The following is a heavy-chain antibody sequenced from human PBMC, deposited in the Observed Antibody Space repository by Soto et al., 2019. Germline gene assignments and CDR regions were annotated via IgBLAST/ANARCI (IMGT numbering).Heavy chain of an antibody. CDR2: ISAYNGNT. D-gene: IGHD6-19*01. J-gene: IGHJ6*02. V-gene: IGHV1-18*04. CDR1: GYTFTSYG. CDR3: ARVIAVAGTYYYGMDV. Sequence: QVQLVQSGAEVKKPGASVKVSCKASGYTFTSYGISWVRQAPGQGLEWMGWISAYNGNTNYAQKLQGRVTMTTDTSTSTAYMELRSLRSDVTAVYYCARVIAVAGTYYYGMDVWGQGTTVTVS.